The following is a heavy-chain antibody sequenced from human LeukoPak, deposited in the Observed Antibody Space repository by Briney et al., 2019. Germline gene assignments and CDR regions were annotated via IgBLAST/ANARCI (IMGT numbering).Heavy chain of an antibody. J-gene: IGHJ4*02. D-gene: IGHD3-10*01. Sequence: PSETLSLTCAVSGGSISGSSYFWGWIRQPPGKGLEWIGSIYYSENTYYNPSLKSRVTISVDTSKNQFSLKLSSVTAADTAVYYCARLKEGIDYWGQGTLVTVSS. V-gene: IGHV4-39*01. CDR1: GGSISGSSYF. CDR3: ARLKEGIDY. CDR2: IYYSENT.